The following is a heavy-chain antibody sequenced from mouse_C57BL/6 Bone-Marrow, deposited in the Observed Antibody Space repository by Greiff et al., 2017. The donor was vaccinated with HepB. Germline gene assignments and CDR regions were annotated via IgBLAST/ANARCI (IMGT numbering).Heavy chain of an antibody. D-gene: IGHD1-1*01. CDR3: TTTVPWFAY. Sequence: VQLQQSGAELVRPGASVKLSCTASGFNIKDDYMHWVKQRPEQGLEWIGWIDPENGDTEYASKFQGKATITADTSSTTAYLQLSSLTSEDTAVYYCTTTVPWFAYWGQGTLVTVSA. CDR2: IDPENGDT. J-gene: IGHJ3*01. CDR1: GFNIKDDY. V-gene: IGHV14-4*01.